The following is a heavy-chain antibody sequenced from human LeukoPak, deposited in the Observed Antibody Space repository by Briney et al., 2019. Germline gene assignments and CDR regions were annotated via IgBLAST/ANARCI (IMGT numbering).Heavy chain of an antibody. J-gene: IGHJ4*02. V-gene: IGHV3-21*01. D-gene: IGHD6-19*01. CDR3: ARDGVGAVAGTVLNY. Sequence: GGSLRLSCAASGFTFSSYTMNWVRQAPGKGLEWVSSISSSSSYIYYADSVKGRFTISRDNAKNSLYLQMNSLRAEDTAVYYCARDGVGAVAGTVLNYWGQGTLVTVSS. CDR2: ISSSSSYI. CDR1: GFTFSSYT.